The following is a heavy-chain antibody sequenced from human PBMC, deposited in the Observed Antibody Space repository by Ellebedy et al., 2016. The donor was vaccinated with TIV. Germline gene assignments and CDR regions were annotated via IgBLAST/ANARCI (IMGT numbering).Heavy chain of an antibody. Sequence: GESLKISCAGSGFTFRDYAINWVRQASGKGLEWVSVIGGLGLGYIHYTDSVKGRFTISRDNSKSTLYLQMSSLRAEDTAVYYCAKGQRVAVGGWFDPWGQGTLVTVSS. J-gene: IGHJ5*02. CDR1: GFTFRDYA. V-gene: IGHV3-23*01. CDR3: AKGQRVAVGGWFDP. D-gene: IGHD6-19*01. CDR2: IGGLGLGY.